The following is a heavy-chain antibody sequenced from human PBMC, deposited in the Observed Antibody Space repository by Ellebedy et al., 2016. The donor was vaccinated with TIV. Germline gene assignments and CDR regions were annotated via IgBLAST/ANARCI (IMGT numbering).Heavy chain of an antibody. CDR2: INTDGRTT. J-gene: IGHJ5*02. V-gene: IGHV3-74*01. D-gene: IGHD3-10*01. Sequence: GGSLRLXXAASGFTFSSSWMYWVRQAPGKGLVWFSRINTDGRTTSYADSVEGRFTISRDNAKNTLYLEMNSLRAEDTAVYYCVSSGDYYDNWFDPWGQGTLVTVSS. CDR1: GFTFSSSW. CDR3: VSSGDYYDNWFDP.